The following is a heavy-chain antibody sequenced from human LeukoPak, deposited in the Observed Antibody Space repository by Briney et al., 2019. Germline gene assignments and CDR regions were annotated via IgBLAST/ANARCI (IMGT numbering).Heavy chain of an antibody. J-gene: IGHJ4*02. D-gene: IGHD1-20*01. V-gene: IGHV4-59*01. CDR2: IYYSGST. CDR3: ARGGITGTNRYFDY. Sequence: SESLSLTCAVYGGSFSGYYWSWIRQPPGKGLEWIGYIYYSGSTNYNPSLKSRVTISVDTSKNQFSLKLSSVTAADTAVYYCARGGITGTNRYFDYWGQGTLVTVSS. CDR1: GGSFSGYY.